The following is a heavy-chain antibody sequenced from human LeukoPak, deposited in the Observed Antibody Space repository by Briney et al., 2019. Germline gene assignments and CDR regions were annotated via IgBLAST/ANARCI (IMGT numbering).Heavy chain of an antibody. CDR2: IIPLFGAV. CDR3: ARVSGSGSYFPFDY. V-gene: IGHV1-69*05. Sequence: GASVKVSCKASGGTFSSNGISWVRQAPGQGLEWMGGIIPLFGAVNYAQKFQGRVTMTTDESTSTAYMDLRSLRSEDTAVYFCARVSGSGSYFPFDYWGQGTLVTVSS. D-gene: IGHD1-26*01. J-gene: IGHJ4*02. CDR1: GGTFSSNG.